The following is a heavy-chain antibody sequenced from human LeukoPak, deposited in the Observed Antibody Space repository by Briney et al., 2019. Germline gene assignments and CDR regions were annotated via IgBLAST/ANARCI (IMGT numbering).Heavy chain of an antibody. CDR2: ISSSGSTI. V-gene: IGHV3-48*03. D-gene: IGHD1-26*01. CDR1: GFTFSSYE. J-gene: IGHJ5*02. CDR3: ARDPSGGSYGPSRFDP. Sequence: GGSLRLSCAASGFTFSSYEMNWVRQAPGKGLEWVSYISSSGSTIYYADSVKGRFTISRDNAKNSLYLQMNSLRAEDTAVYYCARDPSGGSYGPSRFDPWGQGTLVTVSS.